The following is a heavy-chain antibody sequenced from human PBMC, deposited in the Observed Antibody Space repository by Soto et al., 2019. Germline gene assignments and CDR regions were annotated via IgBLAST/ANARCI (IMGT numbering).Heavy chain of an antibody. D-gene: IGHD2-15*01. V-gene: IGHV3-30-3*01. CDR1: GFTFSNYA. J-gene: IGHJ6*02. CDR2: ISYDGNNK. CDR3: ARAGCDGGTCYTLVGLRDGMDV. Sequence: QVQLVESGGGVVQPGRSLRLSCAASGFTFSNYAMYWVRQAPGKGLEWVAVISYDGNNKYYADSVKGRFTISRDNSKNTLYLKMNCLRAADTAVYYCARAGCDGGTCYTLVGLRDGMDVWGQGTTVTVSS.